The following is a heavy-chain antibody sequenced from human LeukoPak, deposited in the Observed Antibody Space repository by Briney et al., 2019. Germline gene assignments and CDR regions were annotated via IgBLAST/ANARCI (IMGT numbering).Heavy chain of an antibody. CDR3: ARSLLLGGGGDEFDP. CDR1: GYTFTSYG. CDR2: ISAYNGNT. Sequence: ASVKVSCKASGYTFTSYGISWVRQAPGQGLEWMGWISAYNGNTSYAQKLQGRVTMTTDTSTSTAYMELRSLRSDDTAVYYCARSLLLGGGGDEFDPWGQGTLVTVSS. D-gene: IGHD2-21*02. J-gene: IGHJ5*02. V-gene: IGHV1-18*01.